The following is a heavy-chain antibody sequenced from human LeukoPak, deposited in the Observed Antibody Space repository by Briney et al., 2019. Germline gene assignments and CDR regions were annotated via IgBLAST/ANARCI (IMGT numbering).Heavy chain of an antibody. D-gene: IGHD3-22*01. CDR2: INHSGST. Sequence: PSETLSLTCAIYGGSFSGYYWNWIRQPPGKGLEWIGEINHSGSTNYTPSLKSRVTISVDTSKNQFSLKLSSVTAADTAVYYCARGFSWSYYDSSGYYCYIDYWGQGTLVTVSS. CDR3: ARGFSWSYYDSSGYYCYIDY. CDR1: GGSFSGYY. J-gene: IGHJ4*02. V-gene: IGHV4-34*01.